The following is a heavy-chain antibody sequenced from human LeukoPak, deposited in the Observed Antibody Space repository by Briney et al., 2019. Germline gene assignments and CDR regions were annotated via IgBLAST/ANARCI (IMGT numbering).Heavy chain of an antibody. J-gene: IGHJ4*02. Sequence: SETLSLTCTVSGGSISSYYWSWIRQPPGKGLEWIGYIYYSGSTNYNPSLKSRVTISVDTSKNQFSLKLSSVTAADTAVYYCARVVCSGGSCYSEDYWGQGTLVTVSS. CDR3: ARVVCSGGSCYSEDY. CDR2: IYYSGST. CDR1: GGSISSYY. V-gene: IGHV4-59*01. D-gene: IGHD2-15*01.